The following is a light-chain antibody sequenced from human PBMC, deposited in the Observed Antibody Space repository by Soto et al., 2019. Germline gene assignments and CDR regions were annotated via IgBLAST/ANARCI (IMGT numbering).Light chain of an antibody. CDR1: QSVSSSY. J-gene: IGKJ4*01. CDR2: GAS. V-gene: IGKV3-20*01. CDR3: QHYVNWPLT. Sequence: EIVLTQSPGTLSLSRGERATLSCRASQSVSSSYLAWYQQKPGQTPRLLIFGASIRATGVPARFSGSGSGTDFTLTINSLQSEDFAVYYCQHYVNWPLTFGGGTKVDIK.